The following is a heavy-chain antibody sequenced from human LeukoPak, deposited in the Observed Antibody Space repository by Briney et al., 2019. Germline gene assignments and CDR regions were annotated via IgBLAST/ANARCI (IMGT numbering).Heavy chain of an antibody. Sequence: GASVKVSCKASGYTFTSYAMNWVRQAPGQGLEWMGWINTNTGNPTYAQGFTGRFVFSLDTSVSTAYLQISSLKAEDTAVYYCAREGAPMAGATFGYYYYMDVWGKGTTVTVSS. CDR1: GYTFTSYA. V-gene: IGHV7-4-1*02. D-gene: IGHD1-26*01. J-gene: IGHJ6*03. CDR3: AREGAPMAGATFGYYYYMDV. CDR2: INTNTGNP.